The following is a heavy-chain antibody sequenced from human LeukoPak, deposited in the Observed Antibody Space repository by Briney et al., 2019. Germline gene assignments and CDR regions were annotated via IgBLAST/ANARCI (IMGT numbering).Heavy chain of an antibody. CDR1: GGSISSSSYS. V-gene: IGHV4-39*01. J-gene: IGHJ4*02. D-gene: IGHD3-9*01. CDR2: IYYSGST. CDR3: ATSPANYDILTGYYPVPYYFDY. Sequence: SETLSLTCTVSGGSISSSSYSWGWIRQPPGKGLEWIGSIYYSGSTYYNPSLKSRVTISVDTSKNQFSLKLSSVTAADTAVYYCATSPANYDILTGYYPVPYYFDYWGQGTLVTVPS.